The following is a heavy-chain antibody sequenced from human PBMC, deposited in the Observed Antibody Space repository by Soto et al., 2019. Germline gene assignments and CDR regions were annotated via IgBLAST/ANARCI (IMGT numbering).Heavy chain of an antibody. CDR3: ARHPGYCSGSNCYGYYTMDV. CDR1: GDSIRSSSY. J-gene: IGHJ6*02. CDR2: IYSTGNT. V-gene: IGHV4-39*01. D-gene: IGHD2-2*01. Sequence: SETLSLTCTVSGDSIRSSSYWGWIRQPPGKGLEWIGSIYSTGNTYYNPSLNSQVTISVDTSKNQFSLNVISVTAADTAVYSCARHPGYCSGSNCYGYYTMDVWGQGTTVTVSS.